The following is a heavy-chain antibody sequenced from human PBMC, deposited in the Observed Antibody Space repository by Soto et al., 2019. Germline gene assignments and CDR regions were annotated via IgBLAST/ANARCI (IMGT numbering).Heavy chain of an antibody. Sequence: GGALRLSCAPSVFTFSSYWMSWVRQAPGKGLEWVANIKQDGSEKYYVDSVKGRFTISRDNAKNSLYLQMNSLRAEDTAVYYCVRGDNWNDEASDYWGQGTLVTSPQ. CDR2: IKQDGSEK. J-gene: IGHJ4*02. D-gene: IGHD1-1*01. CDR3: VRGDNWNDEASDY. V-gene: IGHV3-7*02. CDR1: VFTFSSYW.